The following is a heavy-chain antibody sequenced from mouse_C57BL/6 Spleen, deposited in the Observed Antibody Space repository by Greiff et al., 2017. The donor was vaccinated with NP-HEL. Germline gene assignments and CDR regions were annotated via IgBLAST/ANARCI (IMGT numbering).Heavy chain of an antibody. CDR2: INPGSGGT. J-gene: IGHJ2*01. Sequence: VQVVESVAELVRPGTSVKVSCKASGYAFTNYLIEWVKQRPGQGLEWIGVINPGSGGTNYNEKFKGKATLTADTSSSTAYMQLSSQTSEDSAVYCCARGYNGSSHYFDYWGQGTTRTGSS. CDR1: GYAFTNYL. D-gene: IGHD1-1*01. V-gene: IGHV1-54*01. CDR3: ARGYNGSSHYFDY.